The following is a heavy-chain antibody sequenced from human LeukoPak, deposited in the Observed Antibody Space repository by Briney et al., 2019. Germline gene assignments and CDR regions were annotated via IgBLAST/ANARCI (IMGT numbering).Heavy chain of an antibody. CDR2: INSDGSST. Sequence: GGSLRLSCAASGFTFSSYWMHWVRQAPGKGLVWVSRINSDGSSTSYADSVKGRFTISRDNAKNTLYLQMNSLRAEDTAVYYCARAGSSSWYGSSLLNYYYGMDVWGQGTTVTVSS. J-gene: IGHJ6*02. CDR1: GFTFSSYW. CDR3: ARAGSSSWYGSSLLNYYYGMDV. D-gene: IGHD6-13*01. V-gene: IGHV3-74*01.